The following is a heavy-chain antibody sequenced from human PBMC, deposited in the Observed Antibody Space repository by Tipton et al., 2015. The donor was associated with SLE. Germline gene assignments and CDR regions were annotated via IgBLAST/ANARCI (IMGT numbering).Heavy chain of an antibody. V-gene: IGHV4-59*01. J-gene: IGHJ4*02. CDR1: GGSMSSYF. CDR3: ARDPHYYDSSEGFDY. CDR2: IYYSGST. D-gene: IGHD3-22*01. Sequence: TLSLTCTVSGGSMSSYFWSWIRQPPGKGLEWTGYIYYSGSTNYNPSLKSRVTISVDTSKNQFSLKLSSVTAADTAVYYCARDPHYYDSSEGFDYWGQGTLVTVSS.